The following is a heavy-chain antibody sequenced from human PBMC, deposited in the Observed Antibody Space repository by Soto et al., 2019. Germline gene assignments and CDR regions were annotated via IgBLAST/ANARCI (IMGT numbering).Heavy chain of an antibody. Sequence: QITLKESGPTLVKPTQTLTLTCTFSGFSLSTSGVGVGWIRQPPGKALEWLALIYWDDDKRYSPSLKSRLTSTKDTSKNQVVLTMTTMDPVDTATYYCAHRRDDILTGVWFDPWGQGTLVTVSS. CDR1: GFSLSTSGVG. J-gene: IGHJ5*02. CDR2: IYWDDDK. V-gene: IGHV2-5*02. CDR3: AHRRDDILTGVWFDP. D-gene: IGHD3-9*01.